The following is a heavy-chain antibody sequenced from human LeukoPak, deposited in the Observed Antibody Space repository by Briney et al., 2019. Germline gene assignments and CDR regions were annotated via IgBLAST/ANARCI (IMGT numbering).Heavy chain of an antibody. CDR3: ARVPRDNYDILTGYYPYYFDY. CDR1: GYTFTSHG. Sequence: ASVKVSCKASGYTFTSHGISWVRQAPGQGLEWMGWISAYNGNTNYAQKLQGRVTMTTDTSTSTAYMELRSLRSDDTAVYYCARVPRDNYDILTGYYPYYFDYWGQGTMVTVSS. V-gene: IGHV1-18*01. J-gene: IGHJ4*03. D-gene: IGHD3-9*01. CDR2: ISAYNGNT.